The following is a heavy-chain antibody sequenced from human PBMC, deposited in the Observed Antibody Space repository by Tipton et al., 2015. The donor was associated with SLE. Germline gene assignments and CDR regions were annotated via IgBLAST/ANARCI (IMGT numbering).Heavy chain of an antibody. CDR2: IKQDESEK. Sequence: GSLRLSCAASGFTFNQYWMNWVRQAPGKGLEWLANIKQDESEKYYADSVKGRFTISRDNAQNSVYLQMNSLRVEDTAVYYCARSPDWGLDYWGQGTLVTVSS. V-gene: IGHV3-7*01. D-gene: IGHD7-27*01. CDR3: ARSPDWGLDY. CDR1: GFTFNQYW. J-gene: IGHJ4*02.